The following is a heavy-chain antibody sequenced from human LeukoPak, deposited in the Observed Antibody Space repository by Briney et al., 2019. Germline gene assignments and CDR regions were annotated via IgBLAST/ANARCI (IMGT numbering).Heavy chain of an antibody. CDR3: ARHESTNWYYYDSSGYPDY. D-gene: IGHD3-22*01. Sequence: PSETLSLTCAVYGGSFSGYYWSWIRQPPGKGLEWIGEINHRGSTNYNPSLKSRVTISVDTSKNQFSLKLSSVTAADTAVYYCARHESTNWYYYDSSGYPDYWGQGTLVTVSS. CDR2: INHRGST. CDR1: GGSFSGYY. V-gene: IGHV4-34*01. J-gene: IGHJ4*02.